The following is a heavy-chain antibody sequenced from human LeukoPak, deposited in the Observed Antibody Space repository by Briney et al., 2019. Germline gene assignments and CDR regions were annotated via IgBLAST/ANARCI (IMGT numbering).Heavy chain of an antibody. CDR3: ARAIFGVVAFDY. CDR2: ISSYGDLT. V-gene: IGHV3-64*01. CDR1: TFTFSSYA. D-gene: IGHD3-3*01. Sequence: AGGSLRLSCAASTFTFSSYAMHWVRQAPGKGLESVSSISSYGDLTYYTNSVKGRFTISRDNSKNTLYLQMGSLRAEDMAVYYCARAIFGVVAFDYWGQGTLVTVSS. J-gene: IGHJ4*02.